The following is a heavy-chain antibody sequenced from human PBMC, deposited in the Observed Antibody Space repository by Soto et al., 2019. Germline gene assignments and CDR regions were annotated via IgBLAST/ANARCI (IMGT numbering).Heavy chain of an antibody. J-gene: IGHJ3*02. CDR1: GGTFSSYT. D-gene: IGHD4-17*01. Sequence: QVQLVQSGAEVKKPGSSVKVSCKASGGTFSSYTISWVRQAPGQGLEWMGRIIPILGIANYAQKFQGRVTITADKSTSTAYMELSSLRSEDTAVYSCARSTTVVTPRDACDICGKGTMVTVSS. CDR3: ARSTTVVTPRDACDI. CDR2: IIPILGIA. V-gene: IGHV1-69*02.